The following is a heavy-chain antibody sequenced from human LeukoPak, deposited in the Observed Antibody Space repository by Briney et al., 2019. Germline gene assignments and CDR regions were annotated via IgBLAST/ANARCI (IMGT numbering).Heavy chain of an antibody. J-gene: IGHJ6*02. Sequence: GGSLRLSCEASGFSVSTNYMSWVRQAPGRGLESVSVIYRGGSTYYADSVKSRFTTSRHNSKDTLYLQMNSLKPEDTAVYYCATVNFDYYYAMDVWGQGTTVTVSS. CDR3: ATVNFDYYYAMDV. CDR1: GFSVSTNY. CDR2: IYRGGST. V-gene: IGHV3-53*04.